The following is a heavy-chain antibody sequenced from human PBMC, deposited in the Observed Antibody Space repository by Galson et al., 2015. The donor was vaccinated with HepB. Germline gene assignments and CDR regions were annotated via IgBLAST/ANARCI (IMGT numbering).Heavy chain of an antibody. CDR1: GFTFSSYS. Sequence: SLRLSCAASGFTFSSYSMNWVRQAPGKGLEWVSSISSSSSCIYYADSVKGRFTISRDNAKNSLYLQMNSLRAEDTAVYYCARDLYPVWFGDHISPGWFDPWGQGTLVTVSS. V-gene: IGHV3-21*01. CDR2: ISSSSSCI. CDR3: ARDLYPVWFGDHISPGWFDP. D-gene: IGHD3-10*01. J-gene: IGHJ5*02.